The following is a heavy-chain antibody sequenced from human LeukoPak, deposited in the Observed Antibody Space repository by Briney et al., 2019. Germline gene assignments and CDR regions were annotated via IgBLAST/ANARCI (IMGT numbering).Heavy chain of an antibody. D-gene: IGHD3-10*01. CDR3: ARSGYYGSGSYSY. J-gene: IGHJ4*02. V-gene: IGHV3-7*01. CDR2: IKQDGSEK. Sequence: GGPLRLSCAASGFTFSSYWMSWVRQAPGKGLEWVANIKQDGSEKYYVDSVKGRFTISRDNAKNSLYLQMNSLRAEDTAVYYCARSGYYGSGSYSYWGQGTLVTVSS. CDR1: GFTFSSYW.